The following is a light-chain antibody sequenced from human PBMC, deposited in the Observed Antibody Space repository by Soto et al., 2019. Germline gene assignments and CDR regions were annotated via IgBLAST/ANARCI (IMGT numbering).Light chain of an antibody. V-gene: IGKV3-20*01. Sequence: EIVLTQSPGTLSLSPGERATLSCRASQSVSSSYLAWYQQKPGQAPRLLIYGASSRATGIPDRFSGSGSGTDFTLNISRLEHEDFAVYYCQQYGSSPPTFGQGTKVEIK. CDR1: QSVSSSY. CDR3: QQYGSSPPT. CDR2: GAS. J-gene: IGKJ1*01.